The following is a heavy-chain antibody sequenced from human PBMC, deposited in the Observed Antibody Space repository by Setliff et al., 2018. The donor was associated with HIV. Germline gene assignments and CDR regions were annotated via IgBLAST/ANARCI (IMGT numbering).Heavy chain of an antibody. D-gene: IGHD5-12*01. V-gene: IGHV3-74*01. CDR3: VTDRDGYNH. Sequence: GGSLRLSCAASGLTFSTSWMQWVRQSPGEGLLWVARLNPEANYIHYADSVKGRFTISRDNAKNTLYLQMNSLRTEDTAVFYCVTDRDGYNHWGHGTLVTVSS. J-gene: IGHJ4*01. CDR2: LNPEANYI. CDR1: GLTFSTSW.